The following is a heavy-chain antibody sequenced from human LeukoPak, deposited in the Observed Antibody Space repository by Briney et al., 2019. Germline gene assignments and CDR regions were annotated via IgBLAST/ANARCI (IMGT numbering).Heavy chain of an antibody. Sequence: GGSLRLSCAASGFTFSSYSMNWVRQAPGKGLEWVAVISYDGSNKYYADSVKGRFTISRDNSKNTLYLQMNSLRAEDTAVYYCANQPTRGYCSGGSCYPGKGYMDVWGKGTTVTVSS. CDR2: ISYDGSNK. V-gene: IGHV3-30*18. CDR1: GFTFSSYS. J-gene: IGHJ6*03. CDR3: ANQPTRGYCSGGSCYPGKGYMDV. D-gene: IGHD2-15*01.